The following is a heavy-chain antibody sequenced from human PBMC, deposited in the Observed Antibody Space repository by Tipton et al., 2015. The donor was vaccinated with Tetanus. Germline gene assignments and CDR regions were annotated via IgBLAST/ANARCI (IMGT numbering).Heavy chain of an antibody. CDR1: GYTFPGYG. Sequence: QSGAEVKRPGASVKVSCKASGYTFPGYGITWVRQAPGQGLEWMGWISSYNGNTDYTPKLQGRVTLATDTSTSTAYMELRSLTSEHTAVYFCARETRNDYGDPPCADDWGQGSLVTVSP. V-gene: IGHV1-18*01. CDR2: ISSYNGNT. J-gene: IGHJ4*02. CDR3: ARETRNDYGDPPCADD. D-gene: IGHD4-17*01.